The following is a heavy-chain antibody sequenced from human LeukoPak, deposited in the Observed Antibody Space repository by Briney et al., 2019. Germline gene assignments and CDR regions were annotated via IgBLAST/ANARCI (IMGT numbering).Heavy chain of an antibody. Sequence: PGGSLRLSCSASGFTFSSPWMHWVRQAPGKGLVWVSRINADGSTINYAASVEGRFTNSRDNAKNTLYLQMNSLRAEDTAVYFCARGFLRRGSPVDFWGQGTPVTVTS. J-gene: IGHJ4*02. V-gene: IGHV3-74*01. CDR1: GFTFSSPW. D-gene: IGHD2/OR15-2a*01. CDR2: INADGSTI. CDR3: ARGFLRRGSPVDF.